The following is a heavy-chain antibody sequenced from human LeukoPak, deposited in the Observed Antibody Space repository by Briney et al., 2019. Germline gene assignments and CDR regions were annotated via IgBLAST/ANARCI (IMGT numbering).Heavy chain of an antibody. CDR3: SRENGAFSPFGY. D-gene: IGHD2-8*01. CDR2: ISLTGLT. Sequence: GSLRLSCAASGFTFSSYSMNWVRQAPGKGLEWIGEISLTGLTHYNPSLESRVTVSLDKSKNQLSLTLTSVTAADTAVYYCSRENGAFSPFGYWGQGTLVTVLS. CDR1: GFTFSSYSM. J-gene: IGHJ4*02. V-gene: IGHV4-4*02.